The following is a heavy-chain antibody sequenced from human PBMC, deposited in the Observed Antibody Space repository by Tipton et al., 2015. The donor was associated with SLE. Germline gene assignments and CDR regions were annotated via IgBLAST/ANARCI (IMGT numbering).Heavy chain of an antibody. CDR1: GFTFSDYY. CDR3: TNDSSGSLYEVVNRGAYVGA. D-gene: IGHD3-3*01. J-gene: IGHJ5*01. Sequence: SLRLSCAASGFTFSDYYMSWIRQAPGKGLEWVSGISGTGGQKHYADSVKGRFTISRDNSKNTLYLHMSGMGADDTAVYYCTNDSSGSLYEVVNRGAYVGACGHGTLVAVSS. CDR2: ISGTGGQK. V-gene: IGHV3-23*01.